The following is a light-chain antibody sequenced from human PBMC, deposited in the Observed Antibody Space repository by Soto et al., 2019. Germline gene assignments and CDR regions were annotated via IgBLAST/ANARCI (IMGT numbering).Light chain of an antibody. J-gene: IGKJ4*01. V-gene: IGKV3-11*01. CDR2: DAS. CDR1: QNVSSY. Sequence: EIVLTQFPATLSLSPGERATLSCRASQNVSSYLAWYQQKPGQAPRLLIYDASNRATGIPARFSGSGSGTDFTLTISSLEPEDFAVYYCQQRSNFLTFGGGTKVEIK. CDR3: QQRSNFLT.